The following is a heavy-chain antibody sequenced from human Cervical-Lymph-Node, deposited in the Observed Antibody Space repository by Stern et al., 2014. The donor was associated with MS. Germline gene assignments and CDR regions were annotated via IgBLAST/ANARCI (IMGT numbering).Heavy chain of an antibody. V-gene: IGHV2-5*02. CDR3: AHTTVTSDESFGLDV. J-gene: IGHJ6*02. CDR2: IYWDDDA. CDR1: GFSLSVSGEG. Sequence: ESGPSLVKPTQTLTLTCTFSGFSLSVSGEGVGWIRQPPGKALEWLAIIYWDDDARLSPSLESRLTITKDTSKNEVVLTMANVDPVDTATYCAHTTVTSDESFGLDVWGQGTTVTVSS. D-gene: IGHD4-17*01.